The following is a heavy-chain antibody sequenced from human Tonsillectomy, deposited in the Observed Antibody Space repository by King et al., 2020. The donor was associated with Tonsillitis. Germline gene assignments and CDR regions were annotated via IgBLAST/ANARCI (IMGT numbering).Heavy chain of an antibody. CDR3: ARGLIIAARPSDY. CDR1: GGSFSGYY. D-gene: IGHD6-6*01. J-gene: IGHJ4*02. V-gene: IGHV4-34*01. CDR2: INHSGST. Sequence: VQLQQWGAGLLKPSETLSLTCAVYGGSFSGYYWSWIRQPPGKGLEWIGEINHSGSTHYNPSLKSRVTISVDTSKNQFSLKLSSVTAADTAVYYCARGLIIAARPSDYWGQGTLVTVSS.